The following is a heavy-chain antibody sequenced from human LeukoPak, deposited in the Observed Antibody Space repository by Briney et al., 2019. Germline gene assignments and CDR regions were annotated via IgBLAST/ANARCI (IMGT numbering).Heavy chain of an antibody. CDR2: IYNSGST. Sequence: SETLSLTCTVSGGSIGNYYWSRIRQPPGKGLEWIGYIYNSGSTNYNPSLKSRVTISVDPSKNQLSLKLTSVTAADTAVYYCAKRDDWFDPWGQGILVTVSS. J-gene: IGHJ5*02. CDR1: GGSIGNYY. CDR3: AKRDDWFDP. V-gene: IGHV4-59*08.